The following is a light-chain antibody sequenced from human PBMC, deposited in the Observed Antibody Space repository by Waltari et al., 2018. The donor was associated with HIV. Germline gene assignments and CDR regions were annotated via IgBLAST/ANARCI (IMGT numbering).Light chain of an antibody. V-gene: IGLV1-44*01. J-gene: IGLJ3*02. CDR1: SSNIGRNT. CDR2: SDT. Sequence: QSVLTQPPSASGPPGQRVTMSCSGSSSNIGRNTVNWYQQLPGTAPKLLIFSDTQRPSGVPDRFSGSKSGTSASLAISGLQSEDDGDYYCAAWDDSLNGHWVFGGGTRVTVL. CDR3: AAWDDSLNGHWV.